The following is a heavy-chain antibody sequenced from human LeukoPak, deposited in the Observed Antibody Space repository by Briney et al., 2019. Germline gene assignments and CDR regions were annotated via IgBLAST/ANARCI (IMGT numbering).Heavy chain of an antibody. J-gene: IGHJ4*02. CDR1: GFTFSSYS. V-gene: IGHV3-21*01. D-gene: IGHD6-6*01. Sequence: GGSLRLSCAASGFTFSSYSMNWVRQAPGKGLEWVSCISSSGSYIYYSDSVKGRFTISRDNTKNSLYLQMNSLRVEDTAVYYCARDEFASSPGYFDYWGQGTLVTVS. CDR2: ISSSGSYI. CDR3: ARDEFASSPGYFDY.